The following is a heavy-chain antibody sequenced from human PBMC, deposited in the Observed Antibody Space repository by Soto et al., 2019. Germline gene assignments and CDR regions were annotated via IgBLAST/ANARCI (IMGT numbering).Heavy chain of an antibody. CDR2: VDPSDSQT. CDR3: ARQIYDSDTGPNFQYYFDS. D-gene: IGHD3-22*01. CDR1: GYSFAGYW. J-gene: IGHJ4*02. Sequence: PGESLKISCKGSGYSFAGYWITWVRQKPGKGLEWIGRVDPSDSQTYYSPSFRGQVTISVTKSITTVFLQWSSLSASDTAMYYCARQIYDSDTGPNFQYYFDSWGQGTRVTVSS. V-gene: IGHV5-10-1*04.